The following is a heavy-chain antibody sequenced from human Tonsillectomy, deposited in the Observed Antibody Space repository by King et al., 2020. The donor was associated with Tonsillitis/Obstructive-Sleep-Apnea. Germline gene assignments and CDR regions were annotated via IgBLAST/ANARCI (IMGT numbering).Heavy chain of an antibody. CDR1: GFTFRTYG. D-gene: IGHD4-17*01. Sequence: VQLVESGGGVVQPGRSLRLSCAASGFTFRTYGMHWVRQAPGKGLEWVAVLWHDGSNKYNEDSVRGRFSISKENSKNTLYLKMNSLRADDTAVYYCARVLTVTFDYWGQGTLVTVSS. CDR2: LWHDGSNK. V-gene: IGHV3-33*01. J-gene: IGHJ4*02. CDR3: ARVLTVTFDY.